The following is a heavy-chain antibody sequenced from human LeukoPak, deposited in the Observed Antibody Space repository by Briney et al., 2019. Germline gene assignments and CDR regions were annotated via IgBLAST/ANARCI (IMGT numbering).Heavy chain of an antibody. Sequence: PSETLSLTCCVYGVSFSGYYWGWVRQPRGKGLEGVGEINHSGSTNYNPPLKSRVTISVDTSKNQFSLKLSSVTAADTAVYYCARGSVTRGNWFDPWGQGTLVTVSS. CDR1: GVSFSGYY. J-gene: IGHJ5*02. CDR2: INHSGST. D-gene: IGHD4-11*01. V-gene: IGHV4-34*01. CDR3: ARGSVTRGNWFDP.